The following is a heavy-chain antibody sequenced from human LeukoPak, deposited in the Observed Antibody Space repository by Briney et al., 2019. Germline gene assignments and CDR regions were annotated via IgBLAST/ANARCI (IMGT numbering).Heavy chain of an antibody. D-gene: IGHD2-15*01. CDR1: GGSISSYY. CDR3: ARVGKGSGNFDY. Sequence: SETLSLTCTVSGGSISSYYWSWIRQPAGKGLEWIGRIYTSGSTNYNPSLKSRVTMSVDTSKNQSSLKLSSVTATDTAVYYCARVGKGSGNFDYWGQGTLVTVSS. V-gene: IGHV4-4*07. J-gene: IGHJ4*02. CDR2: IYTSGST.